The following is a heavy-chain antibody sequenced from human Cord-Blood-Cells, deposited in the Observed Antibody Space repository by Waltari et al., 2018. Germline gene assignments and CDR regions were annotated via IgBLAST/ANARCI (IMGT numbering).Heavy chain of an antibody. CDR1: GATFSSYA. Sequence: QVQLVQSGAEVNKPGSSVKVSFKASGATFSSYASSRVRQAPGQGLEWMGGIIPIFGTANYAQKFQGRVTITADESTSTAYMELSSLRSEDTAVYYCARQTGYRGSYPDYWGQGTLVTVSS. D-gene: IGHD1-26*01. V-gene: IGHV1-69*01. J-gene: IGHJ4*02. CDR3: ARQTGYRGSYPDY. CDR2: IIPIFGTA.